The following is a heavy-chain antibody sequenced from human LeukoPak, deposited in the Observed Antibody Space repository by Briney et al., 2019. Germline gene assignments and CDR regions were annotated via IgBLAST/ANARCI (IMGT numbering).Heavy chain of an antibody. J-gene: IGHJ6*02. CDR1: GVTFSGYW. D-gene: IGHD3-3*01. V-gene: IGHV3-74*01. CDR2: INSDGSST. CDR3: ARIDITIFGVVNNGMDV. Sequence: PGGSLRLSCAASGVTFSGYWMHWVRQAPGKGLVWVSRINSDGSSTSYADSVKGRFTISRDNGKNPLYLQMNSLRAEDTAVYYCARIDITIFGVVNNGMDVWGQETTVTVSS.